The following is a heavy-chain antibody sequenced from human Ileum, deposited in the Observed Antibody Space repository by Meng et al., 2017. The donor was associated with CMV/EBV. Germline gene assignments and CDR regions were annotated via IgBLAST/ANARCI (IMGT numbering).Heavy chain of an antibody. J-gene: IGHJ4*02. V-gene: IGHV4-34*01. CDR2: VHHSGIT. CDR1: GGSFSDYY. Sequence: QVQLQQWGAGLLKPSETLSLTCAVYGGSFSDYYWIWIRQSPGKGLEWIGEVHHSGITNYNPSLKSRVTISVGTSKNQFFLKLTSVTAADTGLYYCATNSEDYWGQGTLVTVSS. CDR3: ATNSEDY. D-gene: IGHD4-23*01.